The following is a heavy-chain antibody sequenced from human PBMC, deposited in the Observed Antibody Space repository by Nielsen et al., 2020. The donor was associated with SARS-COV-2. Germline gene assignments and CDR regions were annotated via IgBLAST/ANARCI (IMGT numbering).Heavy chain of an antibody. J-gene: IGHJ5*02. V-gene: IGHV1-18*01. CDR1: GYTFTSYG. CDR3: ARICSSTSCPYNWFVP. D-gene: IGHD2-2*01. Sequence: ASVKVSCKASGYTFTSYGISWVRQAHGQGLEWMGWISAYNGNTNYAQKLQGRVTMTTDTSTSTAYMELRSLRSDDTAVYYCARICSSTSCPYNWFVPLCQGTLVTVSS. CDR2: ISAYNGNT.